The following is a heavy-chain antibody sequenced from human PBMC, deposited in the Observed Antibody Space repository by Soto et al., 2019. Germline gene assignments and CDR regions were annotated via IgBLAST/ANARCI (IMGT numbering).Heavy chain of an antibody. V-gene: IGHV1-69*08. J-gene: IGHJ5*02. Sequence: QVQLVQSGAEVKKPGSSVKVSCKASGGTFSSYTISWVRQAPGQGLAWMGRIIPILGIANYAQKVQGRVTMTADKSTSTAYMELSSLRSEDTAVYYCARDRAVYWFDPWGQGTLVTVSS. CDR3: ARDRAVYWFDP. CDR1: GGTFSSYT. D-gene: IGHD6-19*01. CDR2: IIPILGIA.